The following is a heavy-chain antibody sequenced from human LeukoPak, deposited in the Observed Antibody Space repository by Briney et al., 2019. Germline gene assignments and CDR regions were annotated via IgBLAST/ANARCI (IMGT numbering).Heavy chain of an antibody. V-gene: IGHV1-8*03. CDR1: GYTFTSYD. CDR2: MNPNSGNT. CDR3: ARGLRMVRRVITLRRTLYYFDY. Sequence: GASVKVSCKASGYTFTSYDISWVRQATGQGLEWMGWMNPNSGNTGYAQKFQGRVTITRNTSISTAYMELSSLRSEDTAVYYCARGLRMVRRVITLRRTLYYFDYWGQGTLVTVSS. D-gene: IGHD3-10*01. J-gene: IGHJ4*02.